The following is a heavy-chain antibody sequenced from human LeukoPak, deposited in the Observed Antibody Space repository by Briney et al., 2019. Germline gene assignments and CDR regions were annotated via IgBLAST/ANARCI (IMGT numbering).Heavy chain of an antibody. Sequence: SETLSLTCTVSGYSISSGYYWSWIRQPPGKGLEWIGSGSTYYNPSLKSRVTMSVDTSKNQFSLKLSSVTAADTAVYYCARDHVGTSEFDPWGQGTLVTVSS. D-gene: IGHD1-1*01. CDR1: GYSISSGYY. V-gene: IGHV4-38-2*02. CDR2: SGST. J-gene: IGHJ5*02. CDR3: ARDHVGTSEFDP.